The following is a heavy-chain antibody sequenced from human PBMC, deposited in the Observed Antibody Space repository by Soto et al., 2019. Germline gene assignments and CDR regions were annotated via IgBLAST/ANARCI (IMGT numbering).Heavy chain of an antibody. D-gene: IGHD3-16*01. CDR2: SRADNSHP. Sequence: QVQLLQSGPEVKKPGASVKVSCRAFGYRFTEFGISWVRQAPGQGLEWVGWSRADNSHPNYAKSLQGRVNVTTDTSSNTAYMELTSLTSADTAVYYCARAADRFDFAWGRNDALDIWGQGTLVFVSS. V-gene: IGHV1-18*01. CDR3: ARAADRFDFAWGRNDALDI. CDR1: GYRFTEFG. J-gene: IGHJ3*02.